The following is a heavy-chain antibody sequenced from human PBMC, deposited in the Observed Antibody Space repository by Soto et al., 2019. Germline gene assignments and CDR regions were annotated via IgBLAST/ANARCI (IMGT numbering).Heavy chain of an antibody. J-gene: IGHJ4*02. CDR1: GYTFSSIG. V-gene: IGHV1-18*01. CDR3: ARDLDASGNYYPDY. Sequence: QVQLVQSGAEVKKPGASVKVSCKTSGYTFSSIGISRVRQAPGQGLEWMGWIRPHNDNTYYAQRLQGRVTMTTDTSTNTGYMELRSLRSDDKAVYYCARDLDASGNYYPDYWGQGTLVTVSS. D-gene: IGHD3-10*01. CDR2: IRPHNDNT.